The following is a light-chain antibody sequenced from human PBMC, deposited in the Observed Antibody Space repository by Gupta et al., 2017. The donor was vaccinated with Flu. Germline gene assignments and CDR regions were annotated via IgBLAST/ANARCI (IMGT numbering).Light chain of an antibody. J-gene: IGKJ2*01. V-gene: IGKV3-20*01. CDR1: QSLTRNS. CDR2: GAS. Sequence: ESVLTQSPGTLSMSPGERATLSCRASQSLTRNSLAWYQQKPGQPPRLLIYGASNRATGVPDRFSDSGSGTDFTLTISRLEPEDFAVYYCQQDSSSPGTFGQGTRLEIK. CDR3: QQDSSSPGT.